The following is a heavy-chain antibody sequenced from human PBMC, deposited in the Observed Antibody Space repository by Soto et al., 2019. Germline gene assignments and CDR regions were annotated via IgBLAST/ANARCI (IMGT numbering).Heavy chain of an antibody. CDR2: IYYSGST. CDR3: TNSNWFDP. D-gene: IGHD3-10*01. V-gene: IGHV4-39*01. J-gene: IGHJ5*02. CDR1: GGSISSSTYF. Sequence: SETLSLTCTVSGGSISSSTYFWGWIRQPPGKGLEWIGNIYYSGSTYYNPSLKSRVSISVDTSKDQFSLKLTSVTAADTAVYYCTNSNWFDPWGQGTLVTVSS.